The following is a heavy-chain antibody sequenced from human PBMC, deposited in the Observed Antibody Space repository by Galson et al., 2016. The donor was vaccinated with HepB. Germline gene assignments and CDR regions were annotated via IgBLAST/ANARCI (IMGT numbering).Heavy chain of an antibody. J-gene: IGHJ4*02. CDR1: GFTFSGYA. Sequence: SLRLSCAASGFTFSGYAMSWVRQAPGKGLEWVSTINGGDSGGSTYYADSGKGRFTISRDNSKSTLYVEMNSLRAEDTAVYYCAKGRGTTVTPNDYWGQGTLVTVSS. CDR3: AKGRGTTVTPNDY. CDR2: INGGDSGGST. D-gene: IGHD4-17*01. V-gene: IGHV3-23*01.